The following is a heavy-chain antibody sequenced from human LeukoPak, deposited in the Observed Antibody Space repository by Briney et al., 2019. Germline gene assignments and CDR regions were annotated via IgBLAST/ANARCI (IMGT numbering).Heavy chain of an antibody. CDR3: ARGSRRGIAVVPAANNFDY. Sequence: PSETLSLTCAVYGGSFSGYYWSWIRQPPGKGLEWIGEINHSGSTNYNPSLKSRVTISVDTSKNQFSLKLSSVTAADTAVYYCARGSRRGIAVVPAANNFDYWGQGTLVTVSS. CDR2: INHSGST. V-gene: IGHV4-34*01. D-gene: IGHD2-2*01. CDR1: GGSFSGYY. J-gene: IGHJ4*02.